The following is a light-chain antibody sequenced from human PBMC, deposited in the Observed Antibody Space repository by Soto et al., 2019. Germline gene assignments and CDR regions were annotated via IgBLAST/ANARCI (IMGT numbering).Light chain of an antibody. Sequence: EIVLTQSPGTLSLSPGERATLSCRASQSVASSSIAWYQQRLGQAPRLLIYGASNRATGIPDRFSGSGSGTDFTLTFSRLDPEDFAVYYCQHYGGSQGTFGQGTKVEI. J-gene: IGKJ1*01. CDR3: QHYGGSQGT. CDR2: GAS. V-gene: IGKV3-20*01. CDR1: QSVASSS.